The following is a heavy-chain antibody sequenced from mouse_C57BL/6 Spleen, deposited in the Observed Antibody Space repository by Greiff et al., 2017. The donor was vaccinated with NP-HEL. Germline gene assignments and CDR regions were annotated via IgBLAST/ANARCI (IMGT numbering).Heavy chain of an antibody. V-gene: IGHV3-6*01. CDR1: GYSITSGYY. CDR2: ISYDGSN. Sequence: EVKLQESGPGLVKPSQSLSLTCSVTGYSITSGYYWNWIRQFPGNKLEWMGYISYDGSNNYNPSLKNRISITRDTSKNQFFLKLNSVTTEDTATYYCARAPLPAWFAYWGQGTLVTVSA. J-gene: IGHJ3*01. CDR3: ARAPLPAWFAY. D-gene: IGHD5-5*01.